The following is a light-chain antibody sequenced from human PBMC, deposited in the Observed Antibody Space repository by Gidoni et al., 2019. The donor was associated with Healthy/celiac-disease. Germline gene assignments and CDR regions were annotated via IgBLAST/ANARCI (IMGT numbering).Light chain of an antibody. CDR1: SSDVGSYNL. Sequence: QSDLTQHASVSGSPGQSITISCTGTSSDVGSYNLVSWYQQHPGKAPKLMIYEGSKRPSGVSNRFSGSKSGNTASLTISGLQAEDEADYYCCSYAGSSTWVFGGGTKLTVL. CDR3: CSYAGSSTWV. CDR2: EGS. J-gene: IGLJ3*02. V-gene: IGLV2-23*01.